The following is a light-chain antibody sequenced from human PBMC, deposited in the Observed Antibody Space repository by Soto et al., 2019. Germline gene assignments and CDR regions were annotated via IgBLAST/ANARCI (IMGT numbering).Light chain of an antibody. J-gene: IGKJ4*01. CDR3: QERSNVVT. CDR2: DAF. CDR1: QSISTY. Sequence: EIVLTQSPATLSLSPGERATLSCRASQSISTYLAWYQQKPGQTLRLLIYDAFHRTPGIPARFSGSGSGTDFTLSITSLESEDFAVYYCQERSNVVTFGGGTKVEI. V-gene: IGKV3-11*01.